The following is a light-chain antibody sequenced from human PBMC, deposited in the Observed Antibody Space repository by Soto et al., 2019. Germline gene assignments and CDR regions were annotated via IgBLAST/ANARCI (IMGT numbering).Light chain of an antibody. Sequence: DIQMTQSPSTLSASVGXRVTITCRASQSIKNWLAWYQQKPGEAPKLLIYKASTLESGVPSRFSGSGSGTEFTLTISCMQPDDVATYHCQQYKSYPQLTFGPGTKVDI. CDR2: KAS. V-gene: IGKV1-5*03. CDR3: QQYKSYPQLT. CDR1: QSIKNW. J-gene: IGKJ3*01.